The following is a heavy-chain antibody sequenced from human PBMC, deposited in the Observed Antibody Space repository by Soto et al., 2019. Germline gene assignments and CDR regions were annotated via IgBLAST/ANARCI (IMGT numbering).Heavy chain of an antibody. J-gene: IGHJ1*01. V-gene: IGHV4-34*01. D-gene: IGHD2-15*01. CDR3: AITLGYCSGGSCYENFQH. CDR1: GGSFSGYY. Sequence: QVQLQQWGAGLLKPSETLSLTCAVYGGSFSGYYWSWIRQPPGKGLEWIGEINHSGSTNYNPSLKSRVTISVDTSKNQFSLKLSSVTAADTAVYYCAITLGYCSGGSCYENFQHWGQGTLVTVSS. CDR2: INHSGST.